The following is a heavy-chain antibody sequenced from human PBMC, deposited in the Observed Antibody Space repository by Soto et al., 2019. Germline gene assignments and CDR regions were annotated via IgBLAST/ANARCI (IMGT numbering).Heavy chain of an antibody. CDR1: GGSISSSSYY. CDR2: IYYSGST. V-gene: IGHV4-39*01. J-gene: IGHJ4*02. CDR3: TRQYYDSSGYSLHFDY. D-gene: IGHD3-22*01. Sequence: TLSLTCTVSGGSISSSSYYWGWIPPPPGKGLEWIGSIYYSGSTYYNPSLKSRVTISVDTSKNQFSLKLSSVTAADTAVYYCTRQYYDSSGYSLHFDYWGQGTLVTVSS.